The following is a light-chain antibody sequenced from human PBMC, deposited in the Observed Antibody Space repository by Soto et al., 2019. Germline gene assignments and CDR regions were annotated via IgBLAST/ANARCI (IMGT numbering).Light chain of an antibody. J-gene: IGLJ3*02. CDR1: SSDVGGYNY. CDR2: AVS. V-gene: IGLV2-14*01. Sequence: QSALTQPASVSGSPGQSITISCTGTSSDVGGYNYVSWYQQHPGKAPKLMIYAVSNRPSGVSNRCSGSKSGNTASLTISGRQAEDEADYYCSSYTRSSTRVFGGGTKLTVL. CDR3: SSYTRSSTRV.